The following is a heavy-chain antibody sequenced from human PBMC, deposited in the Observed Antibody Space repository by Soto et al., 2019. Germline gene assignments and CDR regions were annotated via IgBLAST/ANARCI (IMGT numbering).Heavy chain of an antibody. V-gene: IGHV3-15*07. J-gene: IGHJ4*02. CDR1: GFSVNDAW. Sequence: DVHLVESGGGLVKPGESLRLACAASGFSVNDAWMNWVRQAPGEGLEWVGRIQSQADGGTTDYAASMKGRFIISRDDSQNSHFLQINSLETEDTGIYFCTTFYGSNYWGQGTLVTVSS. CDR2: IQSQADGGTT. CDR3: TTFYGSNY. D-gene: IGHD4-17*01.